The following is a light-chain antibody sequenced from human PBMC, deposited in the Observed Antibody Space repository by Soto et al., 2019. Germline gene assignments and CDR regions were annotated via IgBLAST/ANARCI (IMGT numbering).Light chain of an antibody. Sequence: EIVLTQSPGTLSLSPGETATLSCRASQTISNIFLAWYQHKPGQAPKVLIYGASRRATGVPDRFSGSGSGTDFTLTISRLEPEDFAVYYCQQYESSWTFGQGTKVEMK. J-gene: IGKJ1*01. CDR1: QTISNIF. CDR3: QQYESSWT. V-gene: IGKV3-20*01. CDR2: GAS.